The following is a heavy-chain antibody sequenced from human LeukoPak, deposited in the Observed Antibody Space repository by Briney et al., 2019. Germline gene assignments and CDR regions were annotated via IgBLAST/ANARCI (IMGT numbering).Heavy chain of an antibody. CDR2: INHSGST. Sequence: SETLSLTCAVYGGSFSGYYWSWTRQPPGKGLEWIGEINHSGSTNYNPSLKSRVTISVDTSKNQFSLKLSSVTAADTAVYYCARDLKGHDFWSGYYPDWGQGTLVTVSS. V-gene: IGHV4-34*01. CDR3: ARDLKGHDFWSGYYPD. J-gene: IGHJ4*02. D-gene: IGHD3-3*01. CDR1: GGSFSGYY.